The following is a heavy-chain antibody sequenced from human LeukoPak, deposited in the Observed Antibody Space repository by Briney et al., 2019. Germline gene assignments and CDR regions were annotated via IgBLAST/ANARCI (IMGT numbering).Heavy chain of an antibody. Sequence: ETLSLTCAVYGGSFSGYYWGWIRQPPGKGLEWIGEINHSGSTNYNPSLKSRVTISVDTSKNQFSLKLSSVTAADTTVYYCARGRTSGFWYFDLWGRGTLVTVSS. CDR3: ARGRTSGFWYFDL. CDR1: GGSFSGYY. J-gene: IGHJ2*01. D-gene: IGHD5-12*01. V-gene: IGHV4-34*01. CDR2: INHSGST.